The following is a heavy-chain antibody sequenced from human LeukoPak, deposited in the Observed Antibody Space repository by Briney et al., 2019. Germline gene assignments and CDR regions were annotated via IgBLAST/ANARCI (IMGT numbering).Heavy chain of an antibody. D-gene: IGHD3-10*01. CDR2: INHSGST. V-gene: IGHV4-34*01. Sequence: SETLSLTCAVYGGSFSGYYWSWIREPPGKGLEWIGEINHSGSTNYNPSLKSRVTISVDTSKNQFSLKLSSVTAADTAVYYCARAGSGSAIDYWGQGTLVTVSS. CDR3: ARAGSGSAIDY. J-gene: IGHJ4*02. CDR1: GGSFSGYY.